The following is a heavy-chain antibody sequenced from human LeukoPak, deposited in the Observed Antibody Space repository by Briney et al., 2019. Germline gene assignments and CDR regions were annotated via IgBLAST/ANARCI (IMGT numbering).Heavy chain of an antibody. Sequence: SETLSLTCTVSGASIRTYYWSWIRQPGEKGLEWIGRISASGNTDHNPSLKSRVTMSVDTSKNQVSLNLNSVTAADTAVYYCASSLYYYTSGAGFDYWGQGTLVTVSA. CDR3: ASSLYYYTSGAGFDY. V-gene: IGHV4-4*07. CDR2: ISASGNT. CDR1: GASIRTYY. D-gene: IGHD3-10*01. J-gene: IGHJ4*02.